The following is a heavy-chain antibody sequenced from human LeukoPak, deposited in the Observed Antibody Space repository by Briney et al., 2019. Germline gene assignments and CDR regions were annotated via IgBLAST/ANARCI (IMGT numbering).Heavy chain of an antibody. CDR3: ARAPWGYCSGGSCYFDY. CDR2: IKPDGSEK. Sequence: QTGGSLRLSCAASGFTFSRYWMSWVRQAPGKGLEWVASIKPDGSEKYYVESVRGRFTISRDNAKNSLYLQMNSLRAEDTAVYYCARAPWGYCSGGSCYFDYWGQGTLVTVSS. D-gene: IGHD2-15*01. V-gene: IGHV3-7*01. CDR1: GFTFSRYW. J-gene: IGHJ4*02.